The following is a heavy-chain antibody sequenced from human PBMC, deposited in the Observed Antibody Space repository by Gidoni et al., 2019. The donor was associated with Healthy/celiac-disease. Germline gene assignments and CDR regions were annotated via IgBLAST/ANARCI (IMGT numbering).Heavy chain of an antibody. Sequence: EVQLLESGGGLVQPGGSLRLSCAASGFTFSSYAMSWVRQAPGKGLEWVSAISGSGGSTYYADSVKGRFTISRDNSKNTLYLQMNSLRAEDTAVYYCAKAQSMGGGGYCSSTSCYTGAGFDYWGQGTLVTVSS. V-gene: IGHV3-23*01. J-gene: IGHJ4*02. CDR3: AKAQSMGGGGYCSSTSCYTGAGFDY. CDR2: ISGSGGST. CDR1: GFTFSSYA. D-gene: IGHD2-2*02.